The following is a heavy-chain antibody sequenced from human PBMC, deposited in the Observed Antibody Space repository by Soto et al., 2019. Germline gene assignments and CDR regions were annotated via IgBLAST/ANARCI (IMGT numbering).Heavy chain of an antibody. Sequence: ASVKVSCKASGYTFTGYYMHWVRQVPGQGLEWMGWINPNSGGTNYAQKFQGWVTMTRDTSISTAYMELSRLRSDDTAVYYCARDGNDFWSGYSPQDYYYYMDVWGKGTTVTVSS. V-gene: IGHV1-2*04. CDR2: INPNSGGT. CDR1: GYTFTGYY. J-gene: IGHJ6*03. CDR3: ARDGNDFWSGYSPQDYYYYMDV. D-gene: IGHD3-3*01.